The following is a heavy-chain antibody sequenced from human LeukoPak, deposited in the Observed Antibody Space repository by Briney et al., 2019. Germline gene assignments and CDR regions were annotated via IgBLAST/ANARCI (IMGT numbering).Heavy chain of an antibody. CDR3: TTYGSGRKFDY. CDR1: GFSFSDAW. D-gene: IGHD3-10*01. Sequence: GGSLRLSCAASGFSFSDAWMSWVREIPGKGLEWVGRIESKTDGGTTDYAAPVKGRFTISRDDSTNTLYLQMNSLKSEDTAVYYCTTYGSGRKFDYWGQGILVTVSS. V-gene: IGHV3-15*04. CDR2: IESKTDGGTT. J-gene: IGHJ4*02.